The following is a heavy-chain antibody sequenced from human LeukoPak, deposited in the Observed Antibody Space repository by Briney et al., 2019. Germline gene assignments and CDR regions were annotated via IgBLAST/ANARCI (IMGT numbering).Heavy chain of an antibody. D-gene: IGHD2-21*02. CDR1: GGSISSGGYS. CDR2: IYHSGST. CDR3: ARAGAYCGGDCYYDY. J-gene: IGHJ4*02. V-gene: IGHV4-30-2*01. Sequence: SETLSLTCAVSGGSISSGGYSWSWIRQPPGTGLEWIGYIYHSGSTYYNPSLKSRVTISVDRSKNQFSLKLSSVTAADTAVYYCARAGAYCGGDCYYDYWGQGTLVTVSS.